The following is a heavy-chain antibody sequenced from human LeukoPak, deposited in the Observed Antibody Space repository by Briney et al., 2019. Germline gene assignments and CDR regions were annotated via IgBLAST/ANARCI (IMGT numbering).Heavy chain of an antibody. V-gene: IGHV3-23*01. CDR1: GFTVSSNY. J-gene: IGHJ4*02. CDR3: APQPPVGATTSPVLVY. CDR2: ISGSGGST. D-gene: IGHD1-26*01. Sequence: PGGSLRLSCAASGFTVSSNYMSWVRQAPGKGLEWVSAISGSGGSTYYADSVKGRFTISRDNSKNTLYLQMNSLRAEDTAVYYCAPQPPVGATTSPVLVYWGQGTLVTVSS.